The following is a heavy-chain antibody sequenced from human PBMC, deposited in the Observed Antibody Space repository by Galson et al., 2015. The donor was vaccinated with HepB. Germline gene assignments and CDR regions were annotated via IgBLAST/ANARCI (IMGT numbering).Heavy chain of an antibody. Sequence: ETLSLTCTVSGGSISSYYWSWIRQPPGKGLEWIGYIYYSGSTNYNPSLKSRVTISVDTSKNQFSLKLSSVTAADTAVYYCARAPQGVIILDYWGQGTLVTVSS. CDR1: GGSISSYY. CDR2: IYYSGST. V-gene: IGHV4-59*01. CDR3: ARAPQGVIILDY. J-gene: IGHJ4*02. D-gene: IGHD3-3*01.